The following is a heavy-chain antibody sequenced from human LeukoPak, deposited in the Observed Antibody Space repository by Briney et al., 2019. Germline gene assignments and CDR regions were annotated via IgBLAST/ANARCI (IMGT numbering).Heavy chain of an antibody. Sequence: PGGSLRLSCAASGFTFSIYGMPWVRKAPGKGLEWVAFIRYDGSNKYYADSVKGRFTISRDNSKNTLYLQMNSLRAEDTAVYYCAKDGRATTPRPEYWGQGTLVTVSS. CDR3: AKDGRATTPRPEY. D-gene: IGHD1-14*01. CDR1: GFTFSIYG. CDR2: IRYDGSNK. J-gene: IGHJ4*02. V-gene: IGHV3-30*02.